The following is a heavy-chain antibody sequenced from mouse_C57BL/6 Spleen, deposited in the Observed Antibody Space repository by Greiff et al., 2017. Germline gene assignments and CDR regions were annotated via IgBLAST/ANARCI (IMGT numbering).Heavy chain of an antibody. CDR2: ISSCSSTI. Sequence: EVKLMESGGGLVKPGGSLKLSCAASGFTFSDYGMHWVRQAPEKGLEWVAYISSCSSTIYYADTVKGRFTISRDNAKNTLFLQMTTLRSEDTAMYYCARTWFAYWGQGTLVTVSA. CDR1: GFTFSDYG. J-gene: IGHJ3*01. V-gene: IGHV5-17*01. CDR3: ARTWFAY.